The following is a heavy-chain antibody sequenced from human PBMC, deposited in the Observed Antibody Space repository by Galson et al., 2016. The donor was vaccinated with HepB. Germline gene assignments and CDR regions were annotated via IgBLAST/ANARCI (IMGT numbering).Heavy chain of an antibody. Sequence: SVKVSCKAFGYTFRTYYMHWVRQAPGQGLEWMGIINPSGGKTKYAQRFQGRVTMTSDTPTNTLYMELSSLRSDDTADDYCARGTGKLTTAPTVTSLWYFDLWGRGTLVTVSS. CDR1: GYTFRTYY. CDR2: INPSGGKT. V-gene: IGHV1-46*01. J-gene: IGHJ2*01. CDR3: ARGTGKLTTAPTVTSLWYFDL. D-gene: IGHD4-17*01.